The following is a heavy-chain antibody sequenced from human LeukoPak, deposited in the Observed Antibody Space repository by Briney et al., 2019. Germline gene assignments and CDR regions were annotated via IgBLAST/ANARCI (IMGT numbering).Heavy chain of an antibody. J-gene: IGHJ5*02. D-gene: IGHD2-2*02. CDR2: IYYSGST. Sequence: SETLSLTCTVSGGSISSGGYYWSWLRQHPGKGLEWIGYIYYSGSTYYNPSLKSRVTISVDTSKNQFSLKLSSVTAADTAVYYCARARRYCSSTSCYTGVVWFDPWGQGTLVTVSS. CDR3: ARARRYCSSTSCYTGVVWFDP. V-gene: IGHV4-31*03. CDR1: GGSISSGGYY.